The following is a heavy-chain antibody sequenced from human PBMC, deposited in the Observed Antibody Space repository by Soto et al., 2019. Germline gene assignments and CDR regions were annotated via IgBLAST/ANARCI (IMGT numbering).Heavy chain of an antibody. CDR2: IWNDGSNS. D-gene: IGHD6-13*01. J-gene: IGHJ6*02. CDR1: GFTFSSYG. CDR3: ARRQIPPPTRGAANARGGMDV. Sequence: TGGSLRLSCAASGFTFSSYGMHWVRQAPGKGLEWVAVIWNDGSNSSYANSVKGRFTISRDNSKNTLYLQMSSLRAEDTAVYYCARRQIPPPTRGAANARGGMDVWGQGT. V-gene: IGHV3-33*08.